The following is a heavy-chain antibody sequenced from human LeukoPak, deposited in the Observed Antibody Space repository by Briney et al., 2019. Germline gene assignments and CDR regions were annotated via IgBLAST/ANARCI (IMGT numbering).Heavy chain of an antibody. J-gene: IGHJ4*02. Sequence: PSETLSLTCTVSGYSISSGYYWGWIRQPPRKGLEWIGSIHHSGSTYYNPSLKSRVTISVDTSKNQFSLKLSSVTAADTAVYYCARSADSSGYPTTIFDYWGQGTLVTVSS. CDR2: IHHSGST. D-gene: IGHD3-22*01. CDR3: ARSADSSGYPTTIFDY. V-gene: IGHV4-38-2*02. CDR1: GYSISSGYY.